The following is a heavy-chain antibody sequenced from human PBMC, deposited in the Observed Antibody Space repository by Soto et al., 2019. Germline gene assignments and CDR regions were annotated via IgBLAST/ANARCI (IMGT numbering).Heavy chain of an antibody. D-gene: IGHD3-3*01. CDR1: GYTFTSYA. V-gene: IGHV1-3*01. J-gene: IGHJ4*02. Sequence: ASVKVSCKASGYTFTSYAMHWVRQAPGQRLEWMGWINAGNGNTKYSQKFQGRVTITRDTSASTAYMELSSLRSEDTAVYYCARVKTIFGVAPPFDYWGQGTLVTVSS. CDR3: ARVKTIFGVAPPFDY. CDR2: INAGNGNT.